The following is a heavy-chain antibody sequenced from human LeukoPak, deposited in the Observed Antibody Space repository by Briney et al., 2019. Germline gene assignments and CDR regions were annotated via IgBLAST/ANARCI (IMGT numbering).Heavy chain of an antibody. CDR2: IYYSGST. CDR1: GGSISSYY. V-gene: IGHV4-59*01. J-gene: IGHJ4*02. D-gene: IGHD2-15*01. Sequence: SETLSLTCTVSGGSISSYYWSWIRQPPGKGLEWIGYIYYSGSTNYNPSLKSRVTISVDTSKNQFSLKLSSVTAADTAVYYCANGIFLPYFDYWGQGTLVTVSS. CDR3: ANGIFLPYFDY.